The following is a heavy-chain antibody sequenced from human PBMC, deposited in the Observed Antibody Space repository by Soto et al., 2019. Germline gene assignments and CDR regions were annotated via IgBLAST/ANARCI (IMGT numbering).Heavy chain of an antibody. J-gene: IGHJ3*02. V-gene: IGHV3-30-3*01. D-gene: IGHD6-13*01. CDR1: GFTFSSYA. CDR3: ATTYSSSWGDAFDI. CDR2: ISYDGSNK. Sequence: QVQLVESGGGVVQPGRSLRLSCAASGFTFSSYAMHWVRQAPGKGLEWVAVISYDGSNKYYADSVKGRFTISRDNSKNTLYLQMNSLRAVDTAVYYCATTYSSSWGDAFDIWGQGTMVTVSS.